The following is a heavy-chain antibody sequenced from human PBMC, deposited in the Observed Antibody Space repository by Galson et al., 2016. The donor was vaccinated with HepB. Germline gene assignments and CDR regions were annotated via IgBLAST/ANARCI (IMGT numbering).Heavy chain of an antibody. V-gene: IGHV3-30*18. D-gene: IGHD3-22*01. CDR3: AKVFPAYYYDGSVQSDY. CDR2: ISYDGSNK. Sequence: SLRLSCAASGFTFSSYGMHWVRQAPGKGLEWVAVISYDGSNKYYADSVKGQFTISRDNSQNTLSLQMNSLRAEDTAVYYCAKVFPAYYYDGSVQSDYWGQGTLVTVSS. CDR1: GFTFSSYG. J-gene: IGHJ4*02.